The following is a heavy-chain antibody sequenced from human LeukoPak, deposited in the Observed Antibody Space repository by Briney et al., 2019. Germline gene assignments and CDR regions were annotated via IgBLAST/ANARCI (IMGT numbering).Heavy chain of an antibody. Sequence: PGGSLRLSGAASGFTFSTSAINWFGQAPGKGWGGISTIIVSGGSTYYADSVKGRFTISRDNSKNTLYLQMNSLRADDTAVYYCAKDSPGYDFWSGYCFDYWGQGTLVTVSS. CDR3: AKDSPGYDFWSGYCFDY. CDR1: GFTFSTSA. CDR2: IIVSGGST. V-gene: IGHV3-23*01. D-gene: IGHD3-3*01. J-gene: IGHJ4*02.